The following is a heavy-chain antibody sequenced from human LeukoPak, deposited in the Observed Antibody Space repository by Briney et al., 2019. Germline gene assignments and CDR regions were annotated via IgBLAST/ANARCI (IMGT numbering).Heavy chain of an antibody. CDR3: VRGGYSSSFRFDY. CDR1: GFTFDDYG. J-gene: IGHJ4*02. CDR2: INWNGGST. V-gene: IGHV3-20*04. Sequence: GGSLRLSCAASGFTFDDYGMSWVRQAPGKGLEWVSGINWNGGSTGYADSVKGRFTISRDNAKNSLYLQMNSLRAEDTAVYYCVRGGYSSSFRFDYWGQGSLVTVSS. D-gene: IGHD6-6*01.